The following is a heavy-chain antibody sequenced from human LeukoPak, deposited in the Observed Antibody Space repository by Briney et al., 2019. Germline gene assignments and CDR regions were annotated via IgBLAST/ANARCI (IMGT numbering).Heavy chain of an antibody. D-gene: IGHD3-10*01. CDR2: IIPIFGTA. J-gene: IGHJ5*02. Sequence: SVKVSCKASGYTFTDYYMHWVRQAPGQGLEWMGGIIPIFGTANYAQKFQGRVTITADESTSTAYMELSSLRSEDTAVYYCASQAYYGSGSSWGQGTLVTVSS. CDR3: ASQAYYGSGSS. V-gene: IGHV1-69*13. CDR1: GYTFTDYY.